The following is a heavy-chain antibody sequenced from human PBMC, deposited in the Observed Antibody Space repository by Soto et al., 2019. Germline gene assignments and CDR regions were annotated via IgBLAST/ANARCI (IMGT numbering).Heavy chain of an antibody. J-gene: IGHJ3*02. V-gene: IGHV4-39*01. CDR2: IYYSGST. Sequence: PSETLSLTCTVSGGSISSSSYYWGWIRQPPGKGLEWIGSIYYSGSTYYNPSLKSRVTISVDTSKNQFSLKLSSVTAADTAVYYCATPLIRFLEWSPGAFDIWGQGTMVTVSS. CDR1: GGSISSSSYY. D-gene: IGHD3-3*01. CDR3: ATPLIRFLEWSPGAFDI.